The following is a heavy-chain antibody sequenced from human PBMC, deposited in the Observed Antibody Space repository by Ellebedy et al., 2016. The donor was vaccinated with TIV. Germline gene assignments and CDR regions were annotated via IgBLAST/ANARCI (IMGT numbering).Heavy chain of an antibody. CDR2: IKEDGSEE. Sequence: GGSLRLXXAASGFIFSSHWMSWVRQVPGKGLEWVANIKEDGSEEYYGDSVKGRCTIFRDSDKNSLNLQMVSLRAEDTAVYYCARGGTAGGFDVWGQGTMVTVSS. D-gene: IGHD2-8*02. CDR3: ARGGTAGGFDV. CDR1: GFIFSSHW. J-gene: IGHJ3*01. V-gene: IGHV3-7*01.